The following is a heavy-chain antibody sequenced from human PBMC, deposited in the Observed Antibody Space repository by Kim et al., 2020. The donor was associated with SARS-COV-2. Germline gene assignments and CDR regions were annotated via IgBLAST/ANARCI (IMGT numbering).Heavy chain of an antibody. CDR2: INAGNGNT. CDR3: ARETNYYFDY. V-gene: IGHV1-3*01. CDR1: GYSFSSYT. D-gene: IGHD7-27*01. J-gene: IGHJ4*02. Sequence: ASVKVSCKASGYSFSSYTIHWVRQAPGQRLEWMGWINAGNGNTKYSQKFQGRVTITKDTSASTAYMELSSLRSEDTTVYYCARETNYYFDYWGQGTLVTV.